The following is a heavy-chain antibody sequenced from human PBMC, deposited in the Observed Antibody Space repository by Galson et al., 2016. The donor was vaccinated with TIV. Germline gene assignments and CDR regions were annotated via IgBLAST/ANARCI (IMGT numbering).Heavy chain of an antibody. D-gene: IGHD3-22*01. J-gene: IGHJ4*02. CDR2: ISFNSGSI. CDR1: GFIFRDYA. Sequence: SLRLSCAASGFIFRDYAMHWVRQAPGEGLEWVSGISFNSGSIAYADSVKGRFTISRDNAKNSLYLQMNSLGPEDTALYYCAKTKSSYDIHGYYFHYWGQGTLVTVSS. V-gene: IGHV3-9*01. CDR3: AKTKSSYDIHGYYFHY.